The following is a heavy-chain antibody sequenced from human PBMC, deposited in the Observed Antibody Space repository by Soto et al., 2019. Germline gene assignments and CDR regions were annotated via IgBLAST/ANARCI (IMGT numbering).Heavy chain of an antibody. D-gene: IGHD3-22*01. Sequence: GGSLRLSCAASGFIFRNYAMSWVRQAPGKGLEWVSVITLSGGSVYYADSVKGRFTVSRDNSQNTLYLQMNSLRAEDTAVYYCAKFGDYYYSLFDYWGQGTPVTVSS. CDR3: AKFGDYYYSLFDY. CDR2: ITLSGGSV. J-gene: IGHJ4*02. CDR1: GFIFRNYA. V-gene: IGHV3-23*01.